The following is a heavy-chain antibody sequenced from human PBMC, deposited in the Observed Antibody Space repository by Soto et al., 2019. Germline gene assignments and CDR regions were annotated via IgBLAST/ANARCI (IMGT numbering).Heavy chain of an antibody. CDR2: ISYDGSNK. CDR3: AKDQSREWLQEYYFDY. D-gene: IGHD5-12*01. J-gene: IGHJ4*02. Sequence: GGSLRLSCAASGFTFSSYGMHWVRQAPGKGLEWVAVISYDGSNKYYADSVKGRFTISRDNSKNTLYLQMNSLRAEDTAVYYCAKDQSREWLQEYYFDYWGQGTLVTVSS. CDR1: GFTFSSYG. V-gene: IGHV3-30*18.